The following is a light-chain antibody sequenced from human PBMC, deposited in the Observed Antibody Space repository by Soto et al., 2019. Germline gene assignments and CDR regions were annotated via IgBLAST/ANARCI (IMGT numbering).Light chain of an antibody. V-gene: IGLV2-14*01. Sequence: QSVLTQPASVSGYPGQSITISCTGARSEVGAYNYVAWCQQHPGKGPKLLIYDVSNRPSGFSSRFSGSKSGNTASLTISGLRAEDEADYFCSSYTTSSTYVFGTG. CDR1: RSEVGAYNY. CDR2: DVS. CDR3: SSYTTSSTYV. J-gene: IGLJ1*01.